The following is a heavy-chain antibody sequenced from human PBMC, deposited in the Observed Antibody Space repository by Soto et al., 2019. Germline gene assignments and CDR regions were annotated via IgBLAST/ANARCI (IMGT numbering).Heavy chain of an antibody. CDR3: ARVPGSGTYYDNRIANDAFDI. J-gene: IGHJ3*02. CDR1: GFTFSNYG. CDR2: IRYDGSSE. Sequence: PGGSLRLSCAASGFTFSNYGVHWVRQAPGKGLEWVAVIRYDGSSEYYTESVKGRFTISRDNSKNTLYLQMNSLRAEDTAVYYCARVPGSGTYYDNRIANDAFDIWGQGTMVTVSS. V-gene: IGHV3-33*01. D-gene: IGHD3-10*01.